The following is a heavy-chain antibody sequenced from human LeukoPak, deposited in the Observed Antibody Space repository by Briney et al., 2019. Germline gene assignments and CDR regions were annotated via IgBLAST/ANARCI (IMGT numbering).Heavy chain of an antibody. V-gene: IGHV1-46*01. D-gene: IGHD4-23*01. Sequence: ALVKVSCKASGYTFTSYYMHWVRQAPGQGLEWMGLINPSGGSTSYAQKLQGRVTITRDTATSTVYMELSSLRSEDTAVYYCATYDPTVVTDYYYGMDVWGQGTTVTVSS. CDR1: GYTFTSYY. CDR2: INPSGGST. J-gene: IGHJ6*02. CDR3: ATYDPTVVTDYYYGMDV.